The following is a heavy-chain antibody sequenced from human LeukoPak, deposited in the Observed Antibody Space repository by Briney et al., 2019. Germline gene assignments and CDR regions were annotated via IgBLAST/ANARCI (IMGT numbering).Heavy chain of an antibody. V-gene: IGHV3-23*01. CDR2: ITSGVGIT. D-gene: IGHD3-10*01. CDR3: AKGDYYDFDY. J-gene: IGHJ4*02. CDR1: GFTFSNYG. Sequence: AGGSLRLSRAASGFTFSNYGMNWVRQAPGKGLEWVSIITSGVGITYYADSVKGRFTISRDNSKNTLYLQMNSLRAEDTAVYYCAKGDYYDFDYWGQGTLVTVSS.